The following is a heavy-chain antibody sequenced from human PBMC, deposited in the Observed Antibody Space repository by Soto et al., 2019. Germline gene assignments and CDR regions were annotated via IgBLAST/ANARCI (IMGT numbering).Heavy chain of an antibody. V-gene: IGHV4-59*01. CDR2: IYYSGST. CDR1: GDSISSYY. Sequence: QVQLQESGPGLVKPSETLSLTCTVSGDSISSYYWSWIRQPPGKGLEWIGYIYYSGSTNYNPSLKSRVTISVDXSXNXXSLNLSSVTAADTAVYYCASSNIAAAGFYYYGIDVWGRGTTVTVSS. J-gene: IGHJ6*02. D-gene: IGHD6-13*01. CDR3: ASSNIAAAGFYYYGIDV.